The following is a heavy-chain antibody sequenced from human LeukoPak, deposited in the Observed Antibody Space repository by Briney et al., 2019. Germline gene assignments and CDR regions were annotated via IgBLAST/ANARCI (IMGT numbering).Heavy chain of an antibody. D-gene: IGHD2-2*01. CDR3: ARPGYCSGTSCPRFDP. V-gene: IGHV3-30-3*01. CDR1: GFTFSSYV. J-gene: IGHJ5*02. CDR2: ISYDGSNK. Sequence: GRSLRLSCAASGFTFSSYVMHWVRQAPGKGLEWVAVISYDGSNKYYADSVKGRFTISRDNSKNTLYLQMNSLRAEDTAVYYCARPGYCSGTSCPRFDPWGQGTLVTVSS.